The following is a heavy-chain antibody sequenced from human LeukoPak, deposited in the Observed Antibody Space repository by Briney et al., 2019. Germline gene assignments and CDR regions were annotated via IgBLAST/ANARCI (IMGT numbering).Heavy chain of an antibody. D-gene: IGHD2-2*02. Sequence: SETLSLTCTVSGGSISSYYWSWIRQPPGKGLEWIGYIYYSGSTNYNPSLKSRVTISVDTSKNQFSLKLSSVTAADTAVYYCARGSGYQLLYRGVGFDYRGQGTLVTVSS. CDR3: ARGSGYQLLYRGVGFDY. CDR2: IYYSGST. J-gene: IGHJ4*02. V-gene: IGHV4-59*01. CDR1: GGSISSYY.